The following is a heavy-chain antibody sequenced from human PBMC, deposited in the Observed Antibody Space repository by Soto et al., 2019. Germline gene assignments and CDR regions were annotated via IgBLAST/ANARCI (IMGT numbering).Heavy chain of an antibody. V-gene: IGHV1-69*02. CDR2: IIPILGIA. Sequence: ASVKVSCKASGGTFSSYTISWVRRAPGQRLEWMGRIIPILGIANYAQKFQGRVTITADKSTSTAYMELSSLRSEDTAVYYCASPVGGVTYAPSNAFDIWGQGTMVTVSS. CDR3: ASPVGGVTYAPSNAFDI. J-gene: IGHJ3*02. D-gene: IGHD3-16*01. CDR1: GGTFSSYT.